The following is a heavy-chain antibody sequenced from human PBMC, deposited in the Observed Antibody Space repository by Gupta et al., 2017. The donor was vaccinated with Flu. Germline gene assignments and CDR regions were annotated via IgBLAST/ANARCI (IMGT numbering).Heavy chain of an antibody. CDR1: GGSISSSRDH. Sequence: QLQLQESGTGLVKPSEALSLTCTVSGGSISSSRDHWGWVRQPPGKGLEWIGSIYYSGSTYYNPSLKSRVTISVDTSKTQFSLKLSSVTAADTVVYYCGSLTFRGGYGSGDVWGKGTTVTVSS. CDR2: IYYSGST. CDR3: GSLTFRGGYGSGDV. V-gene: IGHV4-39*01. J-gene: IGHJ6*04. D-gene: IGHD3-10*01.